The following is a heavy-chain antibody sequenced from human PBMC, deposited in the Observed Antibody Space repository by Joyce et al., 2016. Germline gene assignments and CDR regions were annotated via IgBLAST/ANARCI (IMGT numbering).Heavy chain of an antibody. V-gene: IGHV3-21*01. CDR1: GFTFSGYS. CDR2: LSSSSSYI. J-gene: IGHJ4*02. Sequence: EVQLVESGGGLVKPGGSLILSCAASGFTFSGYSMSWVRQAPGKGLEWDSSLSSSSSYIKYTDSVKGRFTISRDNAKNSLYLQMNSLRVEDTAVYYCARSSYTNGIFDYWGQGTLVTVSS. D-gene: IGHD2-8*01. CDR3: ARSSYTNGIFDY.